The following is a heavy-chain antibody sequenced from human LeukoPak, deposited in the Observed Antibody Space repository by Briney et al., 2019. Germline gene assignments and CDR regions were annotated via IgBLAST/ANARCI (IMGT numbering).Heavy chain of an antibody. CDR2: IYHSGST. CDR1: GGSISSGGYY. CDR3: ARVRVVPAANWFDP. D-gene: IGHD2-2*01. J-gene: IGHJ5*02. V-gene: IGHV4-30-2*01. Sequence: SQTLSLTCTVSGGSISSGGYYWSWIRQPPGKSLEWIRYIYHSGSTYYNPSLKSRVTISVDRSKNQFSLKLSSVTAADTAVYYCARVRVVPAANWFDPWGQGTLVTVSS.